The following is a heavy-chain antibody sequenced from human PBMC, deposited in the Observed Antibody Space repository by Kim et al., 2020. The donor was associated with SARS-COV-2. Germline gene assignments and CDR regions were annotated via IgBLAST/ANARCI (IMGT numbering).Heavy chain of an antibody. D-gene: IGHD6-13*01. CDR3: ASVLRYSSSWYAFDI. Sequence: GGSLRLSCAASGFTFSDYYMSWIRQAPGEGLEWVSYISSSSSYTNYADSVKGRFTISRDNAKNSLYLQMNRLRAEDTAVYYCASVLRYSSSWYAFDIWGQGTMVTVSS. CDR1: GFTFSDYY. J-gene: IGHJ3*02. CDR2: ISSSSSYT. V-gene: IGHV3-11*03.